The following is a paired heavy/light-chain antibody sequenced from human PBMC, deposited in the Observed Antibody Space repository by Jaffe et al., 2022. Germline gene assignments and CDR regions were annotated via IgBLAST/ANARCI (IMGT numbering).Light chain of an antibody. V-gene: IGLV1-40*01. Sequence: QSVLTQPPSVSGAPGQRVTISCTGRNSNIGSNYDVHWYQHLPGTAPKLIISGNNHRPSGVPDRFSGSKSGTSASLAITGLQAEDEADYYCQSYDSNVSGWVFGGGTKLTVL. J-gene: IGLJ3*02. CDR2: GNN. CDR3: QSYDSNVSGWV. CDR1: NSNIGSNYD.
Heavy chain of an antibody. Sequence: QLQLVQSGAEVKKPGASVKVSCEASGYQFTSYGISWVRQAPGQGLEWMGWISAYNGNTKYAQKFQGRVIMTRDTSTTTAYMELTSLRFDDTAIYYCARAMTGYNWFDPWGQGTLVTVSS. V-gene: IGHV1-18*01. D-gene: IGHD3-9*01. J-gene: IGHJ5*02. CDR1: GYQFTSYG. CDR3: ARAMTGYNWFDP. CDR2: ISAYNGNT.